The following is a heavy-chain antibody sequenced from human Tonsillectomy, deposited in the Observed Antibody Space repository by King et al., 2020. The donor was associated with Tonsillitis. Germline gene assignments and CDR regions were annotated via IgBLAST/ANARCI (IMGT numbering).Heavy chain of an antibody. D-gene: IGHD3-16*01. CDR2: IRSKAYGGTT. V-gene: IGHV3-49*05. Sequence: VQLVESGGGLVKPGRSLRLSCTASGFTFGDYAMSWFRQAPGKGLEWVGFIRSKAYGGTTEYAASVKGRFTISRDDSKSIAYLQMNSLKTEDTAVYDCTIRSYGYYFDSWGQGTLVTVSS. CDR3: TIRSYGYYFDS. CDR1: GFTFGDYA. J-gene: IGHJ4*02.